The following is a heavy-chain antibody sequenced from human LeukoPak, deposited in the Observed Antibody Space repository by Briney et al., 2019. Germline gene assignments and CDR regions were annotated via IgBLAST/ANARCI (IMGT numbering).Heavy chain of an antibody. CDR2: ISAYNGNT. CDR1: GYTFTSYG. CDR3: ARGREFGYWFDS. V-gene: IGHV1-18*03. D-gene: IGHD3-10*01. Sequence: ASVKVSCKASGYTFTSYGISWVRQAPGQGLEWMGWISAYNGNTNYAQKFQGRVTITRDTSASTAYMELSSLRSEDMAVYYCARGREFGYWFDSWGQGTLVTVSS. J-gene: IGHJ5*01.